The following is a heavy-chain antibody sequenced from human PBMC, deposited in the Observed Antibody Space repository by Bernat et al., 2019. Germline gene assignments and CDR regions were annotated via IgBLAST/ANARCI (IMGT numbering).Heavy chain of an antibody. J-gene: IGHJ6*02. CDR1: GFTFSRYA. D-gene: IGHD6-25*01. CDR3: AKGRQHLGYDGMDV. V-gene: IGHV3-23*01. CDR2: IRGIGDTT. Sequence: EVQLLESGGGLVQPGGSLRLSCAASGFTFSRYAVNWVRQTPGKGLEWVSGIRGIGDTTYYADSVKGRFTISRDNSKNTLYLQMNSLRAEDTAVYYCAKGRQHLGYDGMDVWGRGTTVTVSS.